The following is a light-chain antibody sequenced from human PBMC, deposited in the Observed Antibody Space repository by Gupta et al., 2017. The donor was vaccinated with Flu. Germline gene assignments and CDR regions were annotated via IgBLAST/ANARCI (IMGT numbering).Light chain of an antibody. Sequence: QSVLTQPPSVSGTPGQRVTISCSGRSLNIGSHGVWWYQQFPGTAPRLLVYRNNERPSGVPDRFSGSKSGASASLTITGLRSEDEADYYCGAWESNVSRFYVFGTGTKVTVL. J-gene: IGLJ1*01. V-gene: IGLV1-47*01. CDR2: RNN. CDR1: SLNIGSHG. CDR3: GAWESNVSRFYV.